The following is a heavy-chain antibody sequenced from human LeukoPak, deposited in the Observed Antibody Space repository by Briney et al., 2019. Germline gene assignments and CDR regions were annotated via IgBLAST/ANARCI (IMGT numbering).Heavy chain of an antibody. CDR3: AKDLAPQSRFFRFDP. CDR2: ISGSGGST. V-gene: IGHV3-23*01. J-gene: IGHJ5*02. D-gene: IGHD3-3*01. CDR1: GFTFSSYS. Sequence: GGSLRLSCAASGFTFSSYSMNWVRQAPGKGLEWVSAISGSGGSTYYADSVKGRFTISRDNSKNTLYLQMNSLRAEDTAVYYCAKDLAPQSRFFRFDPWGQGTLVTVSS.